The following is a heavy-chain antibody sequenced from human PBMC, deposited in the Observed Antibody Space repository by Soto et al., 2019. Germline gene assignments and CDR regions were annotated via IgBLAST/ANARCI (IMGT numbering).Heavy chain of an antibody. CDR2: IIPIFGTA. D-gene: IGHD6-19*01. CDR3: ARGRVAVAGRGFGIYYFDY. V-gene: IGHV1-69*06. J-gene: IGHJ4*02. Sequence: KVSCKASGGTFSSYAISWVRQAPGQGLEWMGGIIPIFGTANYAQKFQGRVTITADKSTSTAYMELSSLRSEDTAVYYCARGRVAVAGRGFGIYYFDYWGQGTLVTVSS. CDR1: GGTFSSYA.